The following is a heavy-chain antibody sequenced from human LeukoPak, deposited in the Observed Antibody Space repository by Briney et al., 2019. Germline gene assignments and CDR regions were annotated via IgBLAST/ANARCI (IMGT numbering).Heavy chain of an antibody. CDR1: GGSISSGGYY. CDR2: FYYSGST. J-gene: IGHJ5*02. CDR3: ARGAGTTFNWFDP. V-gene: IGHV4-31*03. Sequence: SETLSLTCTVSGGSISSGGYYWSCIRQHPGTGLEWIGYFYYSGSTYYNASLKSRVTISVDTSKNQLSLKLSSVTAADTAVYYCARGAGTTFNWFDPWGQGTLVTVSS. D-gene: IGHD1-7*01.